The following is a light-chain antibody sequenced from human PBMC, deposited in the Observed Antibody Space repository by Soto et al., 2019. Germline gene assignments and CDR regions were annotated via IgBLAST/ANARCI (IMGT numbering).Light chain of an antibody. V-gene: IGKV4-1*01. CDR2: WAS. CDR3: QQYYSTPRT. CDR1: QSVLYNSNNKNY. Sequence: DIVMTQSPDSLAVSLGERATINCKSSQSVLYNSNNKNYLAWYQQKPGQSPKLLIYWASTRESGVPGRFSGSGSGTDFTLTITSLQAEDVAVYYCQQYYSTPRTFGQGTKVEIK. J-gene: IGKJ1*01.